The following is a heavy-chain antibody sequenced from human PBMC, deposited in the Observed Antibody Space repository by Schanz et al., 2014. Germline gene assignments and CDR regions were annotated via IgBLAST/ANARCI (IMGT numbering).Heavy chain of an antibody. CDR2: INPSGGST. V-gene: IGHV1-46*02. D-gene: IGHD6-13*01. J-gene: IGHJ4*02. CDR3: AKSQGSSFDS. Sequence: QVQLVQSGGEVKKPGASATVSCKASGYTFNNHGISWVRQAPGQGLEWMGIINPSGGSTSYAQKFQGRVTMTRDTSTSTVYMELSSLRAEDTAVYYCAKSQGSSFDSWGQGTLXTVSS. CDR1: GYTFNNHG.